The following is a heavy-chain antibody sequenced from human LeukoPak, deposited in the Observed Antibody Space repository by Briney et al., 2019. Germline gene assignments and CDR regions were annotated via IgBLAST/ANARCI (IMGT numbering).Heavy chain of an antibody. J-gene: IGHJ4*02. D-gene: IGHD2-15*01. V-gene: IGHV4-31*03. Sequence: SQTLSLTCTVSGGSISSGGYYWSWIRQHPGKGLEWIGYIYYIGSTYYNPSLKSRVTISVDTSKSQFSLKLSSVTAADTAVYSCARTYCSGGSCRLDYWGQGTLVTVSS. CDR3: ARTYCSGGSCRLDY. CDR2: IYYIGST. CDR1: GGSISSGGYY.